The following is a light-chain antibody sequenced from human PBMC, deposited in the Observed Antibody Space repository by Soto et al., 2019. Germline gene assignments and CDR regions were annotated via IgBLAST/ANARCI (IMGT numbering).Light chain of an antibody. CDR3: ASWDDSLNGVI. Sequence: QAVVTQPPSASGTPGQRVTISCSGSSSNIGRSNVNWYQHLPGTAPKLLIYSSNQRPSGVPDRFSGSKSGTSASLAISGLQSEDEADYYCASWDDSLNGVIFGGGTKLTVL. V-gene: IGLV1-44*01. CDR1: SSNIGRSN. J-gene: IGLJ2*01. CDR2: SSN.